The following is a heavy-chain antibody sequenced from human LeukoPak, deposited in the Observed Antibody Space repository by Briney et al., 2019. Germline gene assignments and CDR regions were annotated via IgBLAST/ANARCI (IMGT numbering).Heavy chain of an antibody. CDR1: GITFNNYA. V-gene: IGHV3-23*01. CDR2: ITGSGGST. CDR3: ARSGKGLGSFDL. Sequence: PGGSLRLSCAASGITFNNYAISWVRQAPGKGLEYVSAITGSGGSTYYADSVKGRFTISRDNSKNTLYLQMNSLRAEDTAVYYCARSGKGLGSFDLWGRGTLVTVSS. D-gene: IGHD3-3*01. J-gene: IGHJ3*01.